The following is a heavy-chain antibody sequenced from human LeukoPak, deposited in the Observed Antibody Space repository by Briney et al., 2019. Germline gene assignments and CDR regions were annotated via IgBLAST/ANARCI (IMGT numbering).Heavy chain of an antibody. CDR3: ARVLVGAIDRMDV. Sequence: ASVTVSCTASGYTFTGYYMHWVRQAPGQGLEWMGRINPNSGGTNYAQKFQGRVTMTRDTSISTAYMELSRLRSDDTAVYYCARVLVGAIDRMDVWGQGTTVTVSS. CDR1: GYTFTGYY. V-gene: IGHV1-2*06. CDR2: INPNSGGT. J-gene: IGHJ6*02. D-gene: IGHD1-26*01.